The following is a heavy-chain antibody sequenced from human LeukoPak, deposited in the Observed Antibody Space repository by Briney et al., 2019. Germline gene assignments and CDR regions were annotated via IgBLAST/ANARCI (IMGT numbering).Heavy chain of an antibody. CDR1: GFTFSSYA. J-gene: IGHJ4*02. Sequence: GGSLRPSCAASGFTFSSYAMSWVRQAPGKGLEWVSAISGSGGSTYYADSVKGRFTISRDNSKNTLYLQMNSLRAEDTAVYYCAKDPEYCSSTSCYHSTGDYWGQGTLVTVSS. CDR3: AKDPEYCSSTSCYHSTGDY. V-gene: IGHV3-23*01. CDR2: ISGSGGST. D-gene: IGHD2-2*01.